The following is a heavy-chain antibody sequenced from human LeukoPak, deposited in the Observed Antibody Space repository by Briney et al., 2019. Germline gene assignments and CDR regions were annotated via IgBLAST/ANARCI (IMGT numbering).Heavy chain of an antibody. Sequence: SVKVSCKASGGTFSSYAISWVRQAPGQGLEWMGGIIPIFGTANYAQKFQGRVTITADESTSTAYMEPSSLRSEDTAVYYCASAPYDSSGYYPAAYDYWGQGTLVTVSS. D-gene: IGHD3-22*01. J-gene: IGHJ4*02. V-gene: IGHV1-69*13. CDR1: GGTFSSYA. CDR3: ASAPYDSSGYYPAAYDY. CDR2: IIPIFGTA.